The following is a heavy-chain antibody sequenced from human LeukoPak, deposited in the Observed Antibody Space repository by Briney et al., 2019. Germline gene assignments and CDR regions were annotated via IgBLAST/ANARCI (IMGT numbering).Heavy chain of an antibody. V-gene: IGHV4-4*02. D-gene: IGHD3-10*02. J-gene: IGHJ4*02. Sequence: PLGTLSLTCDVSGVSMSSNNWWCWVRQPPGKGLEWSGEIHESGSTNYNPSLKSRVTISLDKSKDQFSLKLSALTAADTAVYYCARHEGCSQKDWGQGTHVTVS. CDR1: GVSMSSNNW. CDR2: IHESGST. CDR3: ARHEGCSQKD.